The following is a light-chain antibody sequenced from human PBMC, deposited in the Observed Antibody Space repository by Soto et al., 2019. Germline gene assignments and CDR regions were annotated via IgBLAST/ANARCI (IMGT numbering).Light chain of an antibody. J-gene: IGKJ1*01. V-gene: IGKV3-11*01. CDR3: QQYGSSPPWT. CDR1: QSVSSY. Sequence: EIVMTQSPATLSVSPGEGATLSCRASQSVSSYLAWYQQKPGQAPRLLIYDASNRATGIPGRFSGSGSGTDFTLTISSLEPEDFAVYYCQQYGSSPPWTFGQGTKVDI. CDR2: DAS.